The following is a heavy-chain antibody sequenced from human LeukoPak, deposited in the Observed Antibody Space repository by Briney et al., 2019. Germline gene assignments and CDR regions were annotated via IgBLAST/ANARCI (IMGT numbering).Heavy chain of an antibody. CDR3: ARVGPHDAFDI. D-gene: IGHD1-14*01. CDR2: INPSGGST. V-gene: IGHV1-46*03. J-gene: IGHJ3*02. CDR1: GYTFTSYY. Sequence: ASVKVSCKASGYTFTSYYMHWVRQAPGQGLEWMGIINPSGGSTSYAQKFQGRVTMTRYTSTSTVYMELSSLRSEDTAVYYCARVGPHDAFDIWGQGTMVTVSS.